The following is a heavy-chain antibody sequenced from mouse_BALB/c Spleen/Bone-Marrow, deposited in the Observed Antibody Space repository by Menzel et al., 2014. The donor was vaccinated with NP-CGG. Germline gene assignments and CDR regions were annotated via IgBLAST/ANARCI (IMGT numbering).Heavy chain of an antibody. D-gene: IGHD5-1-1*01. V-gene: IGHV1-5*01. J-gene: IGHJ2*01. CDR2: IHPGNSDT. Sequence: VQLQQSGTVLARPGAAVKMSCKASGYTFSNYCMHWIKQRPGQGLEWVGTIHPGNSDTTYNQKFKGKAKLTAVTSTSTAYMELSSLTNEDSAVYYCTTLARNNFDYWGQGTTLTVSS. CDR3: TTLARNNFDY. CDR1: GYTFSNYC.